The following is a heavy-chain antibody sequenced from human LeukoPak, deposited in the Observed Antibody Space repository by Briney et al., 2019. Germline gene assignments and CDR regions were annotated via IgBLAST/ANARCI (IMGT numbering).Heavy chain of an antibody. V-gene: IGHV3-23*01. Sequence: GGSLRLSCAASGFTFSSYAMSWVRQAPGKGLEWVSAISGSGGSTYYADSVKGRFTISRDNSKNTLCLQMNSLRAEDTAVYYCAKRRVGWGEPYGMDVWGQGTTVTVSS. CDR3: AKRRVGWGEPYGMDV. CDR1: GFTFSSYA. J-gene: IGHJ6*02. CDR2: ISGSGGST. D-gene: IGHD1-14*01.